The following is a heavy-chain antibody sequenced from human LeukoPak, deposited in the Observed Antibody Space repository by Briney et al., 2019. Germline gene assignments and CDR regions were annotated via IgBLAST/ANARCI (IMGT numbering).Heavy chain of an antibody. J-gene: IGHJ3*02. CDR1: GGSFSGYY. Sequence: PSETLSLTCAVYGGSFSGYYWSWIRQPPGKGLEWIGEINHSGSTNYNPSLKSRVTISVDTSKNQFSLKLSSVTAADTAVYYCARRLPWTYYYDSSGSIGAFDIWGQGTMVTVSS. V-gene: IGHV4-34*01. D-gene: IGHD3-22*01. CDR3: ARRLPWTYYYDSSGSIGAFDI. CDR2: INHSGST.